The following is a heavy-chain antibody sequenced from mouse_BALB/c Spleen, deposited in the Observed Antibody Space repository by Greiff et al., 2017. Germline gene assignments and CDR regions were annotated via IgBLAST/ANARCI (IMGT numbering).Heavy chain of an antibody. D-gene: IGHD2-1*01. Sequence: VQLQQSGAELAKPGASVKMSCKASGYTFTSYWMHWVKQRPGQGLEWIGYINPSTGYTEYNQKFKDKATLTADKSSSTAYMQLSSLTSEDSAVYYCAPIYYGNYARYFDVWGAGTTVTVSS. V-gene: IGHV1-7*01. CDR1: GYTFTSYW. CDR3: APIYYGNYARYFDV. J-gene: IGHJ1*01. CDR2: INPSTGYT.